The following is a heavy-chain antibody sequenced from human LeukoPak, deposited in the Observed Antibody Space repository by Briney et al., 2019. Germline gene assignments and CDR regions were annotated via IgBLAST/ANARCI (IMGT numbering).Heavy chain of an antibody. Sequence: GGSLRLPCTASGFTFGDYAMSWFRQAPGKGLEWVGFIRSKAYGGTTEYAASVKGRFTISRDDSKSIAYLQMNSLKTEDTAVYYCTRAGITMIVVVSPSENWGQGTMVTVSS. CDR3: TRAGITMIVVVSPSEN. J-gene: IGHJ3*01. CDR1: GFTFGDYA. V-gene: IGHV3-49*03. CDR2: IRSKAYGGTT. D-gene: IGHD3-22*01.